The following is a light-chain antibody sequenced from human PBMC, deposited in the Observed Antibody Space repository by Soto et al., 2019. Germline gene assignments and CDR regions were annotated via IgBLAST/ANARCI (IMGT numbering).Light chain of an antibody. CDR2: WAA. J-gene: IGKJ1*01. Sequence: DIVMTQSPDSLAVSLGERATINCKSSQSVLYSSNNKNYLAWYQQKPGQPPKLLIYWAATRESGVTYRFSGSGSGTDFTLTISSLQAEDVAVYYCQQYYSTPWTFGQGTKVEIK. CDR1: QSVLYSSNNKNY. CDR3: QQYYSTPWT. V-gene: IGKV4-1*01.